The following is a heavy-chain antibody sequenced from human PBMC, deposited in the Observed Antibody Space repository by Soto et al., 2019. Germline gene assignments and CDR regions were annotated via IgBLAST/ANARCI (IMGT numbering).Heavy chain of an antibody. J-gene: IGHJ6*02. D-gene: IGHD2-2*01. CDR3: AGASYCSSTSCHPYYSYGMDV. Sequence: PGESLKISCKGSGYSFTSYWIGWVRQMPGKGLEWMGIIYPGDSDTRYSPSFQGQVTISADKSISTAYLQWSSLKASDTAMYYCAGASYCSSTSCHPYYSYGMDVWGQGTTVTVSS. CDR2: IYPGDSDT. CDR1: GYSFTSYW. V-gene: IGHV5-51*01.